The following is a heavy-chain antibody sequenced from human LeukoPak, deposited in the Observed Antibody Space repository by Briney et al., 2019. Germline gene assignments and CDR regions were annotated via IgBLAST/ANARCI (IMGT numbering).Heavy chain of an antibody. Sequence: PGGSLRLSCAASGFTFSSYWMHWVRQAPGKGLVWVSRINSDGSSTSYADSVKGRFTISRDNAKNSLYLQMNSLRAEDTAVYYCARDHYALQPNYYYYGMDVWGQGTTVTVSS. D-gene: IGHD1-1*01. J-gene: IGHJ6*02. CDR3: ARDHYALQPNYYYYGMDV. CDR2: INSDGSST. V-gene: IGHV3-74*01. CDR1: GFTFSSYW.